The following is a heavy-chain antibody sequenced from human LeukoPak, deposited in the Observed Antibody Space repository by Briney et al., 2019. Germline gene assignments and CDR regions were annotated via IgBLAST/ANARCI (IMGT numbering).Heavy chain of an antibody. CDR1: GFTVSSHF. Sequence: HPGGSLRLSCAASGFTVSSHFLSWVRQAPGKGLEWVSIIYSDGTTHYADSVRGRFAISRDTSRNTVFLQMNSLRVDDTAIYYCARALTITTNFDCWGQGTLVIVSS. CDR2: IYSDGTT. J-gene: IGHJ4*02. CDR3: ARALTITTNFDC. V-gene: IGHV3-53*01. D-gene: IGHD4-11*01.